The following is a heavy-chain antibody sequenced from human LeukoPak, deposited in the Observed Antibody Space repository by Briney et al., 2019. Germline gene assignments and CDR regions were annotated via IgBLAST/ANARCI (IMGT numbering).Heavy chain of an antibody. V-gene: IGHV3-66*02. CDR3: ARSDRGVVYFDY. Sequence: GGSLRLSCAASGFNVSYYYISWVRQAPGKGLEWVSVLYSGGSIHYADSVKGRFTISRDNSKNTASLQMNTLRSDDTATYYCARSDRGVVYFDYWGQGALVTVSS. CDR1: GFNVSYYY. J-gene: IGHJ4*02. CDR2: LYSGGSI. D-gene: IGHD2-15*01.